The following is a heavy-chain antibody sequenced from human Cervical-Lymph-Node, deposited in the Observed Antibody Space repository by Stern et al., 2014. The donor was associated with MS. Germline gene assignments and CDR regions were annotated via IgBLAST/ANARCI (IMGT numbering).Heavy chain of an antibody. D-gene: IGHD5/OR15-5a*01. CDR2: VNANGGSA. J-gene: IGHJ6*02. V-gene: IGHV1-46*01. CDR1: GYTFIRHY. CDR3: ATLYDSSGNYGMEV. Sequence: QVQLVESGAQVKKPGASVKVSCKGSGYTFIRHYIHWVRQAPGQGLEWMGIVNANGGSARYAQKFQGRVTMASDTSTSTVSMELSSLRSEDTAVYYCATLYDSSGNYGMEVWGQGTTVIVSS.